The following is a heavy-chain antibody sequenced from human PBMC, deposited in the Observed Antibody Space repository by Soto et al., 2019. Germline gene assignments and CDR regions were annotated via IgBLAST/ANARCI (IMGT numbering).Heavy chain of an antibody. V-gene: IGHV5-51*01. CDR1: GYSFTSYW. CDR3: ARHVAVDTAMVTAFDI. CDR2: IYPGDSDT. J-gene: IGHJ3*02. D-gene: IGHD5-18*01. Sequence: PGESLKISCKGSGYSFTSYWIGWVRQMPGKGLEWMGIIYPGDSDTRYSPSFQGQVTISADKSISTAYLQWSSLKASDTAMYYCARHVAVDTAMVTAFDIWGQGTMVTVSS.